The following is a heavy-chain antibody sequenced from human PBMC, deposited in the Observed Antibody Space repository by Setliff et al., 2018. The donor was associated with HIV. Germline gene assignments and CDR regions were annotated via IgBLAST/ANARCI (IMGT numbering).Heavy chain of an antibody. D-gene: IGHD2-2*01. CDR3: ARRAYCSSTTCFDN. CDR1: GFTFSSAW. Sequence: HPGGSLRLSCAASGFTFSSAWMGWVRQAPAKGLEWVANISPDGSATYYVDSVKGRFTISRDNAKNSLYLQLNSLRVEDTAVYYCARRAYCSSTTCFDNWGQGTLVTVSS. J-gene: IGHJ4*02. V-gene: IGHV3-7*01. CDR2: ISPDGSAT.